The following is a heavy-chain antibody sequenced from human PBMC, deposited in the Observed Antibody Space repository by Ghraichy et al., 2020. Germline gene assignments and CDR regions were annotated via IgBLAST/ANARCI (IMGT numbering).Heavy chain of an antibody. Sequence: GESLNISCAASGFTFSSYWMHWVRQAPGKGLVWVSRINSDGSSTSYADSVKGRFTISRDNAKNTLYLQMNSLRAEDTAVYYCARLSSGYSTGWDDYWGQGTLVTVSS. CDR1: GFTFSSYW. V-gene: IGHV3-74*01. D-gene: IGHD3-22*01. CDR3: ARLSSGYSTGWDDY. J-gene: IGHJ4*02. CDR2: INSDGSST.